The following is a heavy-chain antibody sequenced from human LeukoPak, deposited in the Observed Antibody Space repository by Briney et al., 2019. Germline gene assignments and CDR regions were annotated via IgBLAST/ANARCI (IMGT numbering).Heavy chain of an antibody. V-gene: IGHV3-21*01. D-gene: IGHD6-19*01. CDR1: GFTSSSYS. CDR2: ISSSSSYI. Sequence: GGSLRLSCAASGFTSSSYSMNWVRQAPGKGLEWVSSISSSSSYIYYADSVKGRFTISRDNAKNSLYLQMNSLRAEDTAVYYCARGSRYSSGWYDYWGQGTLVTVSS. CDR3: ARGSRYSSGWYDY. J-gene: IGHJ4*02.